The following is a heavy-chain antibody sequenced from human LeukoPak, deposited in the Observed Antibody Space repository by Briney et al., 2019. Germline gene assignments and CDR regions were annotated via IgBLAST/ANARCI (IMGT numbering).Heavy chain of an antibody. J-gene: IGHJ4*02. CDR1: GGSISSYY. CDR2: IYYSGST. D-gene: IGHD2-21*02. Sequence: SETLSLTCTVSGGSISSYYWSWIRQPPGKGLEWIGYIYYSGSTNYNPSLKSRVTISVDTSKNQFSLKLSSVTAADTAVYYCASSGDGRENGFDYWGRGTLVTVSS. V-gene: IGHV4-59*01. CDR3: ASSGDGRENGFDY.